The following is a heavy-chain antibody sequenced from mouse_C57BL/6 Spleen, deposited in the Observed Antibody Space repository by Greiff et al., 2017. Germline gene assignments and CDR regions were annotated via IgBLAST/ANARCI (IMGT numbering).Heavy chain of an antibody. CDR1: GYTFTSYW. CDR3: AIDSSGYVWFAY. Sequence: QVQLQQPGAELVKPGASVKVSCKASGYTFTSYWMHWVKQRPGQGLEWIERIHPSDSDTNYNQKFKGKATLTVDKSSSTAYMQLSSLTSEDSAVYYCAIDSSGYVWFAYWGQGTLVTVSA. J-gene: IGHJ3*01. CDR2: IHPSDSDT. V-gene: IGHV1-74*01. D-gene: IGHD3-2*02.